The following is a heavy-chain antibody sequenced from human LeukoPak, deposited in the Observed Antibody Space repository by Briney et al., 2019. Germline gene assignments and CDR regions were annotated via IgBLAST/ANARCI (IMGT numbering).Heavy chain of an antibody. Sequence: SETLSLTCAVYGGSFSGYYWSWIRQPPGKGLEWIGEINHSGSTNYNPSLKSRVTISVDTSKNQFSLKLSSVTAADTAVYYCAREGMGTTFSAWFDPWGQGTLVTVSS. D-gene: IGHD1-7*01. CDR3: AREGMGTTFSAWFDP. CDR2: INHSGST. V-gene: IGHV4-34*01. CDR1: GGSFSGYY. J-gene: IGHJ5*02.